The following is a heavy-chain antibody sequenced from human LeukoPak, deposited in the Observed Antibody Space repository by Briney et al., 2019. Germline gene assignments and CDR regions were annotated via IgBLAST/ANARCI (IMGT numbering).Heavy chain of an antibody. J-gene: IGHJ4*02. CDR1: GFTFSNHD. D-gene: IGHD3-10*01. CDR2: IGTGGDR. V-gene: IGHV3-13*01. CDR3: ARGGNYFASGTYPFPLDI. Sequence: GGSLRLSCAASGFTFSNHDMHWVRHGTGEGLEWVSAIGTGGDRYYEGSVKRRFTISREYAKNSLYLQMNSLRVGDTAVYYCARGGNYFASGTYPFPLDIWGQGTLVTVSS.